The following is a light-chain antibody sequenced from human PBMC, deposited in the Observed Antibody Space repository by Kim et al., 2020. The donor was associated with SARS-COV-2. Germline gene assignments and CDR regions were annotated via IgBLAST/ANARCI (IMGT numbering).Light chain of an antibody. CDR2: AND. Sequence: QSVLTQPPSASGTPGQRVTISCSGGNSNIGANTVNWYQQFPGTAPKLLIYANDRRPSGVPDRFSVSQSGTPASLAISGLQSEDEADYYCATWDDSLNAWVFGGGTKLTVL. J-gene: IGLJ3*02. V-gene: IGLV1-44*01. CDR3: ATWDDSLNAWV. CDR1: NSNIGANT.